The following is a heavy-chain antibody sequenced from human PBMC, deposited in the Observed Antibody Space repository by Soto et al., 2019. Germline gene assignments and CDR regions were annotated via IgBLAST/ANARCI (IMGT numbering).Heavy chain of an antibody. CDR1: GGTFSSYA. CDR2: IIPIFGTA. Sequence: GASVKVSCKASGGTFSSYAISWVRQAPGQGLEWMGGIIPIFGTANYAQKFQGRVTITADESTSTAYMELSSLRSEDTAVYYCARDLKLLHRLGPYYYYGMDVWGQGTTVTVSS. D-gene: IGHD2-21*01. CDR3: ARDLKLLHRLGPYYYYGMDV. V-gene: IGHV1-69*13. J-gene: IGHJ6*02.